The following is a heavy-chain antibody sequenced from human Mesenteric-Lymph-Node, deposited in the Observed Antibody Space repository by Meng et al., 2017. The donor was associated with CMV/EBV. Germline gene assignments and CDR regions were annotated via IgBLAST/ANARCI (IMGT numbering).Heavy chain of an antibody. D-gene: IGHD2-2*02. CDR1: GFTVSSNY. V-gene: IGHV3-53*01. Sequence: GESLKISCAASGFTVSSNYMSWVRQAPGKGLEWVSVIYSGGSTYYADSVKGRFTISRDNSKNTLYLQMNSLRAEDTAVYYCARVGRGGYCSSTSCYTNYYYGMDVRGQGTTVTVSS. CDR2: IYSGGST. J-gene: IGHJ6*02. CDR3: ARVGRGGYCSSTSCYTNYYYGMDV.